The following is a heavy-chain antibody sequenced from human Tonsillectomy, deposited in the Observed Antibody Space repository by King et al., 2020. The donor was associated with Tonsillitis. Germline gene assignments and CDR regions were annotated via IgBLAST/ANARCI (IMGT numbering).Heavy chain of an antibody. J-gene: IGHJ4*02. CDR1: GFTFSHYA. CDR2: ISYDGSIK. Sequence: VQLVESGGGVVQPGRSLRLACAASGFTFSHYATHWVRQAPGKGLEWVAVISYDGSIKYYADSVQGRFTISRDNSKNTLYRQMNSLTPEDTAVYYFATGGISGYYDYWGQGTLVTVSS. CDR3: ATGGISGYYDY. D-gene: IGHD3-22*01. V-gene: IGHV3-30-3*01.